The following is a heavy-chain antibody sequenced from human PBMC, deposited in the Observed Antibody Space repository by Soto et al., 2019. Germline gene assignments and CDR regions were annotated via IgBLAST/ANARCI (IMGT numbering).Heavy chain of an antibody. D-gene: IGHD2-2*01. CDR1: GGTFSSYT. J-gene: IGHJ4*02. Sequence: SVKVSCKASGGTFSSYTISWVRQAPGQGLEWMGRIIPILGIANYAQKFQGRVTITADKSTSTAYMELSSLRSEDTAVYYCAKGRGYCSSTSCYVGSDYWGQGTLVTVSS. V-gene: IGHV1-69*02. CDR2: IIPILGIA. CDR3: AKGRGYCSSTSCYVGSDY.